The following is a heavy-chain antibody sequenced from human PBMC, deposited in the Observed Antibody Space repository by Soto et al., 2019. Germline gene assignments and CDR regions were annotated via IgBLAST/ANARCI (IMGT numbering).Heavy chain of an antibody. Sequence: SETLSLTCAVYGGSFSGYYWSWIRQPPGKGLEWIGYIYYSGSTNYNPSLKSRVTISVDTSKNQFSLKLSSVTAADTAVYYCARAMYYYDSSGYPNWFDPWGQGTLVTVSS. D-gene: IGHD3-22*01. V-gene: IGHV4-59*01. CDR2: IYYSGST. J-gene: IGHJ5*02. CDR1: GGSFSGYY. CDR3: ARAMYYYDSSGYPNWFDP.